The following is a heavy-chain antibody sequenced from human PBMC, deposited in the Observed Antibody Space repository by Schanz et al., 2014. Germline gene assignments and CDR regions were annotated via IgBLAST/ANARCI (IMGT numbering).Heavy chain of an antibody. D-gene: IGHD2-15*01. V-gene: IGHV1-2*06. CDR2: INPNSGGT. J-gene: IGHJ5*02. CDR1: GYTFTDYY. CDR3: ARGRGCTGGSCYSWFDL. Sequence: QVQLVQSGAEVKKPGASVKISCKASGYTFTDYYMYWVRQAPGQGLEWMGRINPNSGGTNYAQKFQGRVTMTRDTSISTAYMELRRLRSDDTAVYYCARGRGCTGGSCYSWFDLWGQGTLVTVAS.